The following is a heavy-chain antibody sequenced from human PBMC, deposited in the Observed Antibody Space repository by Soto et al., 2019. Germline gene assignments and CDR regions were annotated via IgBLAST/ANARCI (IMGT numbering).Heavy chain of an antibody. CDR1: GGSISSSSYY. D-gene: IGHD2-15*01. Sequence: PSETLSLTCTVSGGSISSSSYYWGWIRQPPGKGLEWIGSIYYSGSTYYNQSLKSRVTISVDTSKNQFSLKLSYVTAADTAFYYCARHVRYCSGGSCAPTAWFDPWGQGTLVT. J-gene: IGHJ5*02. CDR2: IYYSGST. CDR3: ARHVRYCSGGSCAPTAWFDP. V-gene: IGHV4-39*01.